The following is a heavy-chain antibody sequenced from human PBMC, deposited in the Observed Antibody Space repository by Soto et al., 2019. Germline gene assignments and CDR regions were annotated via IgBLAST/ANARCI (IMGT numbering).Heavy chain of an antibody. CDR3: ARGTGWGGYYFDY. CDR1: GFTFRSYW. CDR2: IKQDGSEK. D-gene: IGHD3-10*01. J-gene: IGHJ4*02. Sequence: PGGSLRLSCAASGFTFRSYWMSWVRQAPGKGLEWVANIKQDGSEKYYVDSVKGRFTISRDNAKNSLYLQMNSLRAEDTAVYYCARGTGWGGYYFDYWGQGTLVTVSS. V-gene: IGHV3-7*01.